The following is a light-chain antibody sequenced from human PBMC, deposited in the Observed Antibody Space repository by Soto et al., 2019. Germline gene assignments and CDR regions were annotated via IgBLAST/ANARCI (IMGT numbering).Light chain of an antibody. CDR3: QQYCTTSFT. Sequence: DIVMTQSPDSLAVSLGERATINCKSSQSILYRSKNKNYLAWYQQKPRQPPKLLIYWASTRESGVPDRFSGSGSGTDFTLSISSLQAEVVAVYFCQQYCTTSFTFGHCTQVDI. J-gene: IGKJ3*01. CDR1: QSILYRSKNKNY. CDR2: WAS. V-gene: IGKV4-1*01.